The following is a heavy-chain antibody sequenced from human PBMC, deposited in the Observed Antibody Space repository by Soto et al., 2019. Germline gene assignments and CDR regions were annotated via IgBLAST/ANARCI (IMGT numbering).Heavy chain of an antibody. CDR1: GLTFSRYE. CDR2: IHGSATTM. V-gene: IGHV3-48*03. J-gene: IGHJ3*01. D-gene: IGHD3-10*01. CDR3: ATRSGGGGAFDF. Sequence: PGGSLRLSCAASGLTFSRYEMNWVRRAPGKGLEWIAYIHGSATTMFYADSVKGRFTISRDNAKNSLYLQLDSLSAEDTAVYYCATRSGGGGAFDFWGQGTMVTVSS.